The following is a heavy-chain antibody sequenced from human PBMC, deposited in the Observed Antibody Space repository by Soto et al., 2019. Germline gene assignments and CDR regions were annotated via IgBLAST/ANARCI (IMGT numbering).Heavy chain of an antibody. J-gene: IGHJ4*02. V-gene: IGHV1-18*04. Sequence: SVKVSCKASGYTFTSYGISWVRQAPGQGLEWMGWISAYNGNTNYAQKLQGRVTMTTDTSTSTAYMELRSLRSDDTAVYYCARIGGGYYDSSGFYSFDYWGQGTLVTVSS. D-gene: IGHD3-22*01. CDR1: GYTFTSYG. CDR3: ARIGGGYYDSSGFYSFDY. CDR2: ISAYNGNT.